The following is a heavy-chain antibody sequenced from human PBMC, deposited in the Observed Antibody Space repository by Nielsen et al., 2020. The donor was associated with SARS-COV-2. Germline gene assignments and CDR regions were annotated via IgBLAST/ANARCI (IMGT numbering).Heavy chain of an antibody. CDR3: AIDLALHSGSYLVISEDWYFDL. J-gene: IGHJ2*01. V-gene: IGHV3-74*01. CDR1: GFTFSSYW. CDR2: INSDVSST. Sequence: GESLKISCAASGFTFSSYWMHWVRQAPGKGLVWVSRINSDVSSTSYADSVKGRFTISRDNAKNTLYLQMNSLRAEDTAVYYCAIDLALHSGSYLVISEDWYFDLWGRGTLVTVSS. D-gene: IGHD1-26*01.